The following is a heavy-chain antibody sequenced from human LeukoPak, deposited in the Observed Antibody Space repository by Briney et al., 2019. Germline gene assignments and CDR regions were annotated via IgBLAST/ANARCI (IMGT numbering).Heavy chain of an antibody. Sequence: ASVKVSCKASGGTFSSYAISWVRQAPGQGLEWMGWINTNTGSPTYAPGFTGRFVFSLDTSVSTAYLQINSLKAEDSAVYYCARVGWPYYDYYMDVWGKGTTVTVSS. D-gene: IGHD2-15*01. J-gene: IGHJ6*03. V-gene: IGHV7-4-1*02. CDR1: GGTFSSYA. CDR3: ARVGWPYYDYYMDV. CDR2: INTNTGSP.